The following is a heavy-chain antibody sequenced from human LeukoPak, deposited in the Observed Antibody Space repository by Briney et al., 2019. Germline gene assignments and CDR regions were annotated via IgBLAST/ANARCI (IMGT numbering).Heavy chain of an antibody. V-gene: IGHV1-18*04. CDR3: ARDLQDLLWFGELSRVHFDY. D-gene: IGHD3-10*01. CDR2: ISAYNGNT. Sequence: ASVKVSCKASGYTFTSYGISWVRQAPGQGLEWMGWISAYNGNTNYAQKLQGRVTMTTDTSTSTAYMELRSLRSDDTAVYYCARDLQDLLWFGELSRVHFDYWGQGTLVTVSS. CDR1: GYTFTSYG. J-gene: IGHJ4*02.